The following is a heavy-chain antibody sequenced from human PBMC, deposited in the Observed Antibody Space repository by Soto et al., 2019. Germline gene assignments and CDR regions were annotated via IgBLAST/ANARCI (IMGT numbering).Heavy chain of an antibody. J-gene: IGHJ4*02. V-gene: IGHV1-2*02. CDR1: GYTFTDYY. CDR2: INPKTGGT. D-gene: IGHD1-26*01. CDR3: ARDVVGSDYFDS. Sequence: ASVKVSCKASGYTFTDYYMHWVRQAPGQGLEWMGWINPKTGGTNYAQKFRGRVTMTRDTSITTAYMELSRLRSDDTAVYYCARDVVGSDYFDSWGQGTLVTVSS.